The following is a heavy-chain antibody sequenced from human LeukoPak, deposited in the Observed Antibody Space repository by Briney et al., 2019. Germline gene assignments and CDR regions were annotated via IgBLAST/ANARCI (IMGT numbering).Heavy chain of an antibody. CDR1: GFTVGSNY. CDR3: ASRGSLIDFDY. V-gene: IGHV3-53*01. D-gene: IGHD2-15*01. J-gene: IGHJ4*02. CDR2: IYSGGST. Sequence: GGSLRLSCAASGFTVGSNYMSWVRQAPGKGLEWVSVIYSGGSTYYADSVKGRFTISRDNSKNTLYLQMNSLRAEDTAVYYCASRGSLIDFDYWGQGTLVTVSS.